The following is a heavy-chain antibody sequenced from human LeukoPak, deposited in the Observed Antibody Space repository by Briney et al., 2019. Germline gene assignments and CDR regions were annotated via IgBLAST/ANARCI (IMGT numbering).Heavy chain of an antibody. J-gene: IGHJ3*02. CDR2: FYISGST. Sequence: SETLSLTCTVSGGSISSYYWSWIRQPAGKGLEWIGRFYISGSTNYSPSLKSRVTMSVDTSKNQFSLKLSSVTAADTAVYYCARARYSNSWYAVDIWGQGTMVTAYS. D-gene: IGHD6-13*01. V-gene: IGHV4-4*07. CDR3: ARARYSNSWYAVDI. CDR1: GGSISSYY.